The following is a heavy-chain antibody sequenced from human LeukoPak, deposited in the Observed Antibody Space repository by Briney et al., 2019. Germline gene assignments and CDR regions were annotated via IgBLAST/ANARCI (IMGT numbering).Heavy chain of an antibody. V-gene: IGHV3-23*01. CDR1: GFIFGSYA. Sequence: GGSLRLSCVGSGFIFGSYAMSWVRQAPGEGLEWVSLISGSGGVTYYADSVKGRFTISRDNSKNTLYLQMNSLRAEDTATYYCAKEWDGSGTRLGWFDPWGQGTLVTVSS. D-gene: IGHD3-10*01. CDR2: ISGSGGVT. J-gene: IGHJ5*02. CDR3: AKEWDGSGTRLGWFDP.